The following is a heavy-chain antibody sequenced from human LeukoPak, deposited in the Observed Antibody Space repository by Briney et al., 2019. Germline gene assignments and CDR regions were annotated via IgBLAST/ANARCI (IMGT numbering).Heavy chain of an antibody. CDR3: RRGDGYNCDY. J-gene: IGHJ4*02. Sequence: SVKVSCKASGGTFSSYAISWVPQAPGQGLEWMGGIFPIFGTANYAQKFQGSVTITTDESTSTAYMELSSLRSEETVGYNCRRGDGYNCDYWGQGPLVTVSS. CDR1: GGTFSSYA. V-gene: IGHV1-69*05. CDR2: IFPIFGTA. D-gene: IGHD5-24*01.